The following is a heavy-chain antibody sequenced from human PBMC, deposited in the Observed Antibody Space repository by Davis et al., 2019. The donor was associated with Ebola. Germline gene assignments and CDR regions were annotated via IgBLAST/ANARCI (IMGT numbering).Heavy chain of an antibody. CDR2: INHSGST. D-gene: IGHD3-9*01. Sequence: ESLKISCAASGFTFSGSAMHWVRQPPGKGLEWIGEINHSGSTNYNPSLKSRVTISVDTSKNQFSLKLSSVTAADTAVYYYARARLRYFDWLSPIFDYWGQGTLVTVSS. J-gene: IGHJ4*02. CDR3: ARARLRYFDWLSPIFDY. V-gene: IGHV4-34*01. CDR1: GFTFSGSA.